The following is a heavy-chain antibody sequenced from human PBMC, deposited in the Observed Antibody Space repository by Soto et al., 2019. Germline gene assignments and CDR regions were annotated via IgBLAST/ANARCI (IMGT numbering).Heavy chain of an antibody. D-gene: IGHD6-19*01. CDR1: GYTFTNYA. CDR2: ISTGDGDT. J-gene: IGHJ5*02. CDR3: AREVRSAGEDR. V-gene: IGHV1-3*04. Sequence: ASVKVSCKASGYTFTNYAMHWVRQAPGQRLEWMGWISTGDGDTRYSQNFQDRLTITRETSASTVYMDLSSLRSEDTAMYYCAREVRSAGEDRWGQGTLVTVYS.